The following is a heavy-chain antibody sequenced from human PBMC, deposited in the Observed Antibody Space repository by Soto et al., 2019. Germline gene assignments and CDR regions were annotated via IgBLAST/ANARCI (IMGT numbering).Heavy chain of an antibody. CDR3: AREGYYGSGSADY. CDR2: ISAYNGNT. CDR1: GYTFNRYG. V-gene: IGHV1-18*01. J-gene: IGHJ4*02. Sequence: QVQLVQSGAELKKPGASVKVSCTASGYTFNRYGISWVRQAPVQVLEWMGWISAYNGNTNFAQKFQVRVTMTTDTSTSTAYMELRSLRSDDTAVYYCAREGYYGSGSADYWGQGTLVTVSS. D-gene: IGHD3-10*01.